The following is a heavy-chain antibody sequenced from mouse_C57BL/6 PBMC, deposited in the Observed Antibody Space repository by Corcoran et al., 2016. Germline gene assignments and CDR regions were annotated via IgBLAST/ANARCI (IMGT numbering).Heavy chain of an antibody. D-gene: IGHD1-1*01. CDR2: ISASGGST. CDR1: GFTFRNYP. CDR3: AKDLRDSSRYYYYYFDY. J-gene: IGHJ2*01. V-gene: IGHV5-12-2*01. Sequence: EVQLLESGGGLVQPGGSLRLSCAASGFTFRNYPLSWVRQSPGKGLGWVSAISASGGSTNYADAVKGRFTISRDNSKNTLYLQMNSLRAEDTAVYYCAKDLRDSSRYYYYYFDYWG.